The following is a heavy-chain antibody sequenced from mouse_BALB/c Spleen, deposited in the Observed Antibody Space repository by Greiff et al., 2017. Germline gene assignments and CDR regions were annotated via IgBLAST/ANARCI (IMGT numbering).Heavy chain of an antibody. J-gene: IGHJ3*01. D-gene: IGHD2-3*01. CDR1: GFSLTSYG. Sequence: VQLVESGPGLVAPSQSLSITCTVSGFSLTSYGVHWVRQPPGKGLEWLGVIWAGGSTNYNSALMSRLSISKDNSKSQVFLKMNSLQTDDTAMYYCAREGDDGYYVFFAYWGQGTLVTVSA. CDR3: AREGDDGYYVFFAY. V-gene: IGHV2-9*02. CDR2: IWAGGST.